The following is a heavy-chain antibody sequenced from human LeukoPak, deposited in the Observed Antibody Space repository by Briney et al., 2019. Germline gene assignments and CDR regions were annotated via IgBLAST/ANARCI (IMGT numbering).Heavy chain of an antibody. CDR1: GFTFDDYA. V-gene: IGHV3-9*03. Sequence: QAGGSLRLSCAASGFTFDDYAMHWVRHAPGKGLEWVSGISWNSGSIGYADSVKGRFTISRDNAKNSLYLQMNSLRAEDMALYYCAKDYGSGSYYTTYFDYWGQGTLVTVSS. J-gene: IGHJ4*02. CDR2: ISWNSGSI. D-gene: IGHD3-10*01. CDR3: AKDYGSGSYYTTYFDY.